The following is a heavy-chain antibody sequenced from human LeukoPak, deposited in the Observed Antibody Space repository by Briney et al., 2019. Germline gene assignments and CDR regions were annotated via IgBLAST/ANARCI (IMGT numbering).Heavy chain of an antibody. J-gene: IGHJ3*02. Sequence: GASVKVSCKASGYTFTSYDINWVRQATGQGLEWMGWMNPNSGNTGYAQKFQGRVTMTRNTSISTAYMELSSLRSEDTAVYYCARDGGDIVVVTADAFDIWGQGTMVTVSS. CDR2: MNPNSGNT. CDR1: GYTFTSYD. CDR3: ARDGGDIVVVTADAFDI. V-gene: IGHV1-8*01. D-gene: IGHD2-21*02.